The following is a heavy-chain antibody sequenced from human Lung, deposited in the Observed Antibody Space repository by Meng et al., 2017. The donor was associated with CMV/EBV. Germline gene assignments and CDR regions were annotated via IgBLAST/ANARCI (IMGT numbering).Heavy chain of an antibody. V-gene: IGHV4-38-2*02. CDR1: GSSISSGYY. D-gene: IGHD7-27*01. J-gene: IGHJ5*02. CDR2: IYHSGST. CDR3: ARSPRELAGDLRRLDP. Sequence: SXTXSLXCTVSGSSISSGYYWGWIRQPPGKGLEWIGSIYHSGSTYYNPSLKSRVTISVDTSKIQFSLKLSSVTAADTAVYYCARSPRELAGDLRRLDPWGQGXLVTVSS.